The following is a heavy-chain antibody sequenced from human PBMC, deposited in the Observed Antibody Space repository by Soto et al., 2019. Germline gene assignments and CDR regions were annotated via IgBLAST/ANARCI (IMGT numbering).Heavy chain of an antibody. CDR3: AASCVGCGGFNYYGMDV. D-gene: IGHD2-21*01. J-gene: IGHJ6*02. CDR2: IYYSGTT. Sequence: SETLSLICTVSGASISSGGYYWNWIRQHPGKGLDWIGYIYYSGTTYYNPSLKSRVTISVDTSKNQFSLKLSSVTAADTAVYYCAASCVGCGGFNYYGMDVWGQGTTVTVSS. V-gene: IGHV4-31*03. CDR1: GASISSGGYY.